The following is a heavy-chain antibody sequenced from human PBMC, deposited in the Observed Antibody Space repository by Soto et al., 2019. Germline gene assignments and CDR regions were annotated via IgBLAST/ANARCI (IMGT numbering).Heavy chain of an antibody. CDR2: ISGSGDST. J-gene: IGHJ3*02. Sequence: PGGSLRLSCAASGFTFSSYAMNWVRQAPGKGLEWVSVISGSGDSTYYTASVEGRFTISRDNSKNTLYLQMNSLRAEDTAVYYCAKWRYCSSTTCYGAPDAFDIWGQGTMVTVS. D-gene: IGHD2-2*01. CDR3: AKWRYCSSTTCYGAPDAFDI. CDR1: GFTFSSYA. V-gene: IGHV3-23*01.